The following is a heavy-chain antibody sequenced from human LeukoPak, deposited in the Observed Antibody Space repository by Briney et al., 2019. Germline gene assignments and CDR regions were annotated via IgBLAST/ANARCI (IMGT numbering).Heavy chain of an antibody. CDR2: IKPDGSEK. CDR1: GGSISSSSYY. J-gene: IGHJ4*02. CDR3: ASYLYWWSDLGY. D-gene: IGHD2-8*02. Sequence: PSETLSLTCTVSGGSISSSSYYWGWIRQPPGKGLEWVANIKPDGSEKYYVDSVKGRFTISRDNAKNSLYLQMNSLRVEDTAVYYCASYLYWWSDLGYWGQGTLVTVSS. V-gene: IGHV3-7*01.